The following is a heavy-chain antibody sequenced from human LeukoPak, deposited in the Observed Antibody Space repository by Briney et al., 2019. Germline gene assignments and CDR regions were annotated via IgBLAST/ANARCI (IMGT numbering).Heavy chain of an antibody. D-gene: IGHD3-22*01. CDR2: VDPEDGET. CDR1: GYTFTDYY. J-gene: IGHJ5*02. CDR3: ATIGVVVSHNWFDP. V-gene: IGHV1-69-2*01. Sequence: GASVKISCKVSGYTFTDYYMHWVQQAPGKGLEWMGLVDPEDGETIYAEKFQGRVTITVDTSTDTAYMELSSLRSEDTAVYYCATIGVVVSHNWFDPWGQGTLVTVSS.